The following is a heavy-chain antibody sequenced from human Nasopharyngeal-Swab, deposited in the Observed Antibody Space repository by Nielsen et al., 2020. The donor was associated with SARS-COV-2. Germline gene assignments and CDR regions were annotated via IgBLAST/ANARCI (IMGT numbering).Heavy chain of an antibody. D-gene: IGHD3-3*01. V-gene: IGHV3-21*01. CDR1: GFTFNNYN. CDR2: ISSSSSYI. J-gene: IGHJ6*02. CDR3: ARDGLDYDFWSAYFMDV. Sequence: GESLISCAASGFTFNNYNFNWVRQAPGKGLEWVSSISSSSSYIYYADSVKGRFTISRDNAKNSLYLQMNSLRAEDTAMYYCARDGLDYDFWSAYFMDVWGQGTTVTVSS.